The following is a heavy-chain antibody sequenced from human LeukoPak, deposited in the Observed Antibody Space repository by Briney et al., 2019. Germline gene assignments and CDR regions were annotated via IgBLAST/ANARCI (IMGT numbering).Heavy chain of an antibody. CDR1: GFTFSSYS. CDR3: ARVIPYVCFDY. J-gene: IGHJ4*02. CDR2: ISSSSSTI. D-gene: IGHD3-16*01. Sequence: PGGSLRLSCAASGFTFSSYSMNWVRQAPGKGLEWVSYISSSSSTIYYADSVKGRFTISRDNAKNSLYLQMNSLRAEDTAVYYCARVIPYVCFDYWGQGTLVTVSS. V-gene: IGHV3-48*01.